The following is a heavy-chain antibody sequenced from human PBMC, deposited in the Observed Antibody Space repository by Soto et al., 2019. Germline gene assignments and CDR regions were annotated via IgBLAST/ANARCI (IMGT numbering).Heavy chain of an antibody. D-gene: IGHD4-17*01. J-gene: IGHJ4*02. CDR2: ISGSGGST. CDR1: GFTFSSYA. CDR3: AKPWQYYGDYRPDY. Sequence: GGSLRLSCAASGFTFSSYAMSWVRQAPGKGLEWVSAISGSGGSTYYADSVKGRFTISRDNSKNTLYLQMNSLRAEDTAVYYCAKPWQYYGDYRPDYWGQGTLVTVSS. V-gene: IGHV3-23*01.